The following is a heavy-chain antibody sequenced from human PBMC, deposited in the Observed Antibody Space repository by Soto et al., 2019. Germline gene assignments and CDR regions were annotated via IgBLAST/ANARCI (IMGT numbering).Heavy chain of an antibody. Sequence: QLQLQESGSGLVKTSQTLSLTCAVSGGSIGGVGYSWSWIRQPPGGGLEWIGYMYHSGTFLKSPSLKTRLTMSLDMSKNQFSLTLNSMTAADKAVYYCARAPFYSGSGNYNNLMFDAWGQGIQVTVSS. V-gene: IGHV4-30-2*01. D-gene: IGHD3-10*01. CDR3: ARAPFYSGSGNYNNLMFDA. CDR2: MYHSGTF. CDR1: GGSIGGVGYS. J-gene: IGHJ5*02.